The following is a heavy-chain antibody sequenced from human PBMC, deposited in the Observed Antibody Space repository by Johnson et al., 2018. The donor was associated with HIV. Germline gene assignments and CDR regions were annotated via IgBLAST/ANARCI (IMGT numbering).Heavy chain of an antibody. D-gene: IGHD5-12*01. V-gene: IGHV3-30-3*02. CDR3: AKPGVIVATIGCDAFDI. Sequence: QVQLVESGGGVVQPGRSLRLSCAASGFTFSSYAMHWVRQAPGKGLEWVAVISYDGSNKYYADSVKGRFTISRDNSKNTLYLQMNSLRAEDTAVYYCAKPGVIVATIGCDAFDIWGQGTMVTVSS. J-gene: IGHJ3*02. CDR2: ISYDGSNK. CDR1: GFTFSSYA.